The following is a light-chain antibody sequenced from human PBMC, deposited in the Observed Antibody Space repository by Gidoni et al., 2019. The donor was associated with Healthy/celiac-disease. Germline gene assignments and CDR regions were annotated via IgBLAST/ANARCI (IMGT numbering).Light chain of an antibody. V-gene: IGLV3-21*02. CDR3: QVWDSSSDHVV. CDR1: NIGSKS. Sequence: SYVLTQPPSVPVPPGQTARITCGGNNIGSKSVHWYKQKQGQAPVLVVYDDSDRPSGIPERFSGSNSGNTATLTISRVEAGDEADYYCQVWDSSSDHVVFGGGTKLTVL. CDR2: DDS. J-gene: IGLJ2*01.